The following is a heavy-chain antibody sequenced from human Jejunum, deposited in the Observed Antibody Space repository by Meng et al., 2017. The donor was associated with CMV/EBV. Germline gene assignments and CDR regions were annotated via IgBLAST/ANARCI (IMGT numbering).Heavy chain of an antibody. CDR1: GGAISRPSFY. J-gene: IGHJ6*02. CDR3: ARRSTQHFGTDV. CDR2: IYFSGST. Sequence: SGGAISRPSFYLAWIRQPPGKGLEWIGSIYFSGSTYHNPSLKSRVTIFVDTSKNQFSLKLRSVTAADTAVYYCARRSTQHFGTDVWGQGTTVTVSS. V-gene: IGHV4-39*01.